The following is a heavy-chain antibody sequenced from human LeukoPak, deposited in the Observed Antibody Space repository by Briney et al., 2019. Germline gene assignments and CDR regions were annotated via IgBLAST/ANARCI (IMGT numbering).Heavy chain of an antibody. Sequence: PGGSLRLSCAASGFTFSSYAMSWVRQAPGKGLEWVSAISGSGGSTYYADSVKGRFTISRDNSKNTLYLQMNSLRAEDTAVYYCAKDIYAWGSYLTLDYWGQGTLVTVSS. V-gene: IGHV3-23*01. J-gene: IGHJ4*02. CDR3: AKDIYAWGSYLTLDY. CDR1: GFTFSSYA. CDR2: ISGSGGST. D-gene: IGHD3-16*01.